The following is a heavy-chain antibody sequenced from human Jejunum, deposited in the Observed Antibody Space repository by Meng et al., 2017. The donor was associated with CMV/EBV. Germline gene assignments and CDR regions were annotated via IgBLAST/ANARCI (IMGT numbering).Heavy chain of an antibody. CDR3: ARDSTSRGYYYYGMNV. CDR2: IYYNGST. Sequence: GSINTYYGNRIRQHPGKGLEYIGYIYYNGSTNSNPSIKSRVTISVDTSKYQFSLKLSSVTAADTAVYYCARDSTSRGYYYYGMNVWGHGTTVTVSS. D-gene: IGHD3-10*01. V-gene: IGHV4-59*01. J-gene: IGHJ6*02. CDR1: GSINTYY.